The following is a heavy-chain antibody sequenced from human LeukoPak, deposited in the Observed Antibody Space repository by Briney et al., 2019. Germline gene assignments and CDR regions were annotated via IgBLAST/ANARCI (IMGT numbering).Heavy chain of an antibody. J-gene: IGHJ3*02. CDR3: GILWFGELVSVVNLDAFDI. CDR1: GYTFTGYY. CDR2: INPNSGGT. D-gene: IGHD3-10*01. Sequence: ASVKVSCKASGYTFTGYYMHWVRQAPGQGLEWMGWINPNSGGTNYAQKFQGRVTMTRDTSISTAYMELSRLRSDDTAVYYCGILWFGELVSVVNLDAFDIWGQGTMVTVSS. V-gene: IGHV1-2*02.